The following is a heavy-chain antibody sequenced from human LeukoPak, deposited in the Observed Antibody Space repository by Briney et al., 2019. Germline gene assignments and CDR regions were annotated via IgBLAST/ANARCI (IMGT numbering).Heavy chain of an antibody. V-gene: IGHV3-74*01. CDR3: ARGGYSINSLDY. J-gene: IGHJ4*02. CDR2: INTDETTT. D-gene: IGHD4-11*01. Sequence: GGSLRLSCAASGFTFSSYWMHWVRQAPGKGLVWVSRINTDETTTNSADSVEGRFTISRDNAKNTLYLQMNGLRAKDTAVYYCARGGYSINSLDYWGQGTLVTVSS. CDR1: GFTFSSYW.